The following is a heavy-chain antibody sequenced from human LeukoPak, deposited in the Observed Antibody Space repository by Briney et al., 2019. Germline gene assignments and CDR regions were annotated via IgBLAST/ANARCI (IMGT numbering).Heavy chain of an antibody. V-gene: IGHV1-2*02. Sequence: ASVKVSCKASGYTFTNYYMHWVRQAPGQGLEWMGWINPNSGGTNYAQKFRGRVTMTRDTSISTAYMELSRLRSDDTAVYYCARGGDSSSWYRIYYYMDVWGKGTTVTVSS. CDR3: ARGGDSSSWYRIYYYMDV. D-gene: IGHD6-13*01. CDR1: GYTFTNYY. CDR2: INPNSGGT. J-gene: IGHJ6*03.